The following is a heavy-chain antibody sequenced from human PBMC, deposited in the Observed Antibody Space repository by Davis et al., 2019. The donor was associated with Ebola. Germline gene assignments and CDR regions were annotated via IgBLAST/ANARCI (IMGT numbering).Heavy chain of an antibody. CDR1: RFPFTSAW. V-gene: IGHV3-23*01. Sequence: GESLKISCVASRFPFTSAWMSWVRQAPGKGLEWVSGISGSGGRTDYADSVKGRFTISRDNSKNTLHLQMNSLRAEDTAVYYCAKEGYCSSSSCYRGAGMDVWGQGTTVTVSS. CDR2: ISGSGGRT. CDR3: AKEGYCSSSSCYRGAGMDV. J-gene: IGHJ6*02. D-gene: IGHD2-2*01.